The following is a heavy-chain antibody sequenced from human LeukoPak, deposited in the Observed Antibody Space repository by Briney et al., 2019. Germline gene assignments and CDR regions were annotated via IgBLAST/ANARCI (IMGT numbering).Heavy chain of an antibody. J-gene: IGHJ4*02. CDR3: ARDNVASIAARGYFDY. CDR1: GGSISSGGYY. CDR2: IYHSGST. Sequence: SETLSLTCTVSGGSISSGGYYWSWIRQPPGKGLEWIGYIYHSGSTYYNPSLKSRVTISVDRSKNQFSLKLSSVTAADTAVYYCARDNVASIAARGYFDYWGQGTLVTVSS. D-gene: IGHD6-6*01. V-gene: IGHV4-30-2*01.